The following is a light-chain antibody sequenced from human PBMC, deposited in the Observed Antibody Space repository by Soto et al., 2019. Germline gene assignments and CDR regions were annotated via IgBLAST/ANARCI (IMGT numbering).Light chain of an antibody. V-gene: IGKV1-5*03. CDR3: QQYNSYS. Sequence: DIQITQSASTLSASVGDRVTITCRASQSISSWLAWYQQKPGKAPKLLIYKASSLESGVPSRFSGSGSGTEFTLTISSLQPDDFATYYCQQYNSYSFGQGTNVDIK. CDR2: KAS. J-gene: IGKJ1*01. CDR1: QSISSW.